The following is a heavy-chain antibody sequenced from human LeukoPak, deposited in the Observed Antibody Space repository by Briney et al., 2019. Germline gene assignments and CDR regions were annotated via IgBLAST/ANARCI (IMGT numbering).Heavy chain of an antibody. J-gene: IGHJ3*02. V-gene: IGHV4-30-2*01. D-gene: IGHD3-22*01. CDR2: IYQSGSA. CDR3: ARNSYYDNSGEGAFDI. Sequence: SETLSLTCGVSGASVSSIGYSWSWIRQPPGKGLEWIGFIYQSGSASYNPSLQSRVTISIDNSKNQFSLNLSSVTAADTAVYYCARNSYYDNSGEGAFDIWGQGTMVTVSS. CDR1: GASVSSIGYS.